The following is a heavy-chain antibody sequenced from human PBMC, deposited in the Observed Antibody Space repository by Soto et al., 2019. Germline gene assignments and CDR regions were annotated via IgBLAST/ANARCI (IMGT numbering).Heavy chain of an antibody. V-gene: IGHV1-46*01. CDR1: GYTFTSYY. Sequence: ASVKVSCKASGYTFTSYYMHWVRQAPGQGLEWMGIINPSGGSTSYAQKFQGRVTMTRDTSTSTVYMELSSLRSEDTAVYYCARDPWQLVTTWYYDSSGPDMDVWGQGTTVTVSS. CDR2: INPSGGST. CDR3: ARDPWQLVTTWYYDSSGPDMDV. J-gene: IGHJ6*02. D-gene: IGHD3-22*01.